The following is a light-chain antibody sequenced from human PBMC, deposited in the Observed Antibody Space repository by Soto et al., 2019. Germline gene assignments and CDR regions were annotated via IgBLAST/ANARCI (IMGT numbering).Light chain of an antibody. CDR2: EVT. J-gene: IGLJ1*01. V-gene: IGLV2-14*01. CDR3: SSHSSSTTRLV. CDR1: SSDIGGYSY. Sequence: QSALTQPASVSGSPGQSVTISCTGTSSDIGGYSYVSWYQQHPGKAPKLMIYEVTNRPSGVSNRFSGSKSGNTASLTISGLQAEDEADYYCSSHSSSTTRLVFGTGTKLTVL.